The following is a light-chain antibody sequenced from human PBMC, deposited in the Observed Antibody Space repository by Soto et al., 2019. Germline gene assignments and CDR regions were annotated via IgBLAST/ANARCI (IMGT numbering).Light chain of an antibody. V-gene: IGKV1-39*01. J-gene: IGKJ4*01. Sequence: DIQMTQSPSSLSASLGDRVTITCRASQSISNFLNWFQHKPGKAPKVLISAASTLQSGVPSRFSGSVSGTDFTLTISSLQPEDSASYSCQQYYNSVLTFGGGTKVDIK. CDR2: AAS. CDR3: QQYYNSVLT. CDR1: QSISNF.